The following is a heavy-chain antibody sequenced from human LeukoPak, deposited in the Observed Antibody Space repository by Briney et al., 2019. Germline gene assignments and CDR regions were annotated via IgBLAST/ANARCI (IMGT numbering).Heavy chain of an antibody. Sequence: ASVKVSCKASGYTFTSYGVTWVRQAPGQGLERMGWISAYNGNTNYAQKLQGRVTMTTDTSTSTAYMELRSLRSDDTAVYYCARDQGTIFGESFDYWGQGTLVTVSS. V-gene: IGHV1-18*01. CDR3: ARDQGTIFGESFDY. D-gene: IGHD3-3*01. CDR1: GYTFTSYG. J-gene: IGHJ4*02. CDR2: ISAYNGNT.